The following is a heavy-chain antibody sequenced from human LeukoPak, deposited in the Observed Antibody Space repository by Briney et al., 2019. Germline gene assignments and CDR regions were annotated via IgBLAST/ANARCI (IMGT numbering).Heavy chain of an antibody. CDR2: INPSGGST. J-gene: IGHJ4*02. CDR1: GYTFTSYY. Sequence: AASVKVSFKASGYTFTSYYMHWVRQAPGQGLEWMGIINPSGGSTSYAQKFQGRVTITRDMSTSTAYMELSSLRSEDTAVYYCAAEFRHSGYDAADYWGQGTLVTVSS. V-gene: IGHV1-46*01. D-gene: IGHD5-12*01. CDR3: AAEFRHSGYDAADY.